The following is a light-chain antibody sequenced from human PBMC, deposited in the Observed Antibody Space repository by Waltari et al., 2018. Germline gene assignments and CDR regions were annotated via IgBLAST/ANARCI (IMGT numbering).Light chain of an antibody. CDR1: SRDVGAYTY. CDR2: DVS. CDR3: TSYTSRNTLV. Sequence: QSALTQPASVSGSPGQSITISCTGTSRDVGAYTYISWYQQHPGQVPKVMIFDVSNRPSVVSNRFSGSKSGNTASLTISGLQAEDEADYYCTSYTSRNTLVFGSGTKVTVL. V-gene: IGLV2-14*03. J-gene: IGLJ1*01.